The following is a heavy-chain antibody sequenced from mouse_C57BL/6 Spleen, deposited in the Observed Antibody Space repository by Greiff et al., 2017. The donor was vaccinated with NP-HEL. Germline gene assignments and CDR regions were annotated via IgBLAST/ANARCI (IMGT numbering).Heavy chain of an antibody. Sequence: VLLQQSGAELMKPGASVKLSCKATGYTFTGYWIEWVKQRPGHGLEWIGEILPGSGCTNYNEKFKGKATFTADTSSNTAYLQLSSLTTEDSAIYYCAREKILRAKDYWGQGTSVTGSS. CDR2: ILPGSGCT. CDR1: GYTFTGYW. CDR3: AREKILRAKDY. V-gene: IGHV1-9*01. J-gene: IGHJ4*01.